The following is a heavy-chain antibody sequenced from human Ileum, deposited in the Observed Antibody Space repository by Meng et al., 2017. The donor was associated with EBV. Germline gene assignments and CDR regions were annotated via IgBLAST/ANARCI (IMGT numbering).Heavy chain of an antibody. CDR3: ASSDYYRSDY. CDR1: GGSISRSDW. CDR2: TSHSGST. Sequence: QVPLQESGPGLVKPSXXXSLTCAVSGGSISRSDWWSWVRQPPGKGLEWIGETSHSGSTNYSPSLKGRVTISLDKSKNQLSLKLNSVTAADTAVYYCASSDYYRSDYWGQGTLVTVSS. D-gene: IGHD3-22*01. V-gene: IGHV4-4*02. J-gene: IGHJ4*02.